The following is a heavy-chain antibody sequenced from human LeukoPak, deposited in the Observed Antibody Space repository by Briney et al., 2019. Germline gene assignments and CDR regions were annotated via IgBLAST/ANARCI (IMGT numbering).Heavy chain of an antibody. CDR3: ARGWDCGGDCSPDFDY. V-gene: IGHV4-34*01. J-gene: IGHJ4*02. D-gene: IGHD2-21*02. Sequence: SETLSLTCAVYGGSFNDYSWSFIRQPPGKGLEWIGEINHSGSTNYNPSLKSRVTMSVDTSKNQFSLKLSSVTAADTAVYYCARGWDCGGDCSPDFDYWGQGTLVTVSS. CDR2: INHSGST. CDR1: GGSFNDYS.